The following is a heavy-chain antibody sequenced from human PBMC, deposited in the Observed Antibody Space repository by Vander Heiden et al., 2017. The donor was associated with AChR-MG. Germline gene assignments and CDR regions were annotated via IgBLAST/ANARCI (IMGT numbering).Heavy chain of an antibody. Sequence: QVQLQPWGAGLLTPSATLSLPCAVYDGSFINYYCSWIRQPPGKGLEWIGEIDHSGSTNYDPSIRSRVTISLDTSKNQFSLKLTSVTAADTAVYDGARGKGGMRDYSIRFDTWGQGTLGTVSS. J-gene: IGHJ5*02. CDR2: IDHSGST. V-gene: IGHV4-34*01. CDR3: ARGKGGMRDYSIRFDT. CDR1: DGSFINYY. D-gene: IGHD2-15*01.